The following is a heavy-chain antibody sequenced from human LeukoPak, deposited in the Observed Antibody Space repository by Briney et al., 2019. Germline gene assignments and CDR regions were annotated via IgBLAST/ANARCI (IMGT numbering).Heavy chain of an antibody. D-gene: IGHD3-10*01. V-gene: IGHV3-64*01. CDR2: ISSNGGST. CDR1: GLTFSTYP. J-gene: IGHJ6*03. CDR3: ARVFGVKGYYMDV. Sequence: PGGSLRLSCAASGLTFSTYPMLWNRQPPGKRKKYLSAISSNGGSTYYAYSVKGRFTISRDNSKNTLYLQMGSLRAEDMAVYYCARVFGVKGYYMDVWGKGTTVTVSS.